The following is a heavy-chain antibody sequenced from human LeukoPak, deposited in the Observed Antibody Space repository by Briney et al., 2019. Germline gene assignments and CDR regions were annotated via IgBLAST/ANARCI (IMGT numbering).Heavy chain of an antibody. V-gene: IGHV3-21*01. D-gene: IGHD4/OR15-4a*01. Sequence: GGSLRLSCAASGFTFNTYAMSWVRQAPGKGLEWVSSISSFSGHIYYTDSVKGRFTISRDNAKNSLYLQMNSLRAEDTAVYYCARDGLLRGQGTLVTVSS. J-gene: IGHJ4*02. CDR2: ISSFSGHI. CDR1: GFTFNTYA. CDR3: ARDGLL.